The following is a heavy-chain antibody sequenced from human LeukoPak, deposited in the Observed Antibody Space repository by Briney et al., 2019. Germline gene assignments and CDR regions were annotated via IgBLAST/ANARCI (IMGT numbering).Heavy chain of an antibody. CDR3: ARNPPSFVRSYTYSSSHWFDP. V-gene: IGHV5-51*01. CDR1: GYSFTSYW. D-gene: IGHD6-19*01. Sequence: GESLKISCKGSGYSFTSYWIGWVRQLPGKGLGWMGIIYPGDSDTRYSPSFQGRATFPAAKSIRTAYLKWSSLTASATAMYYRARNPPSFVRSYTYSSSHWFDPWGQGTLVTVSS. CDR2: IYPGDSDT. J-gene: IGHJ5*02.